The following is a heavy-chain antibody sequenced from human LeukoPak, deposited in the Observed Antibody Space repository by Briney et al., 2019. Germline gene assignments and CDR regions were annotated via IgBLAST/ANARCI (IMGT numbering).Heavy chain of an antibody. Sequence: GGSLRLSCTASGFTFGDYAMSWFRQAPGKGLEWVGFIRSKAYGGTTEYAASVKGRFTISRDDSKSIAYLQMNSLKTEDTAVYYCTRDSIWSGLPGFDYWGQGTLVTVSS. V-gene: IGHV3-49*03. CDR2: IRSKAYGGTT. D-gene: IGHD3-3*01. CDR1: GFTFGDYA. J-gene: IGHJ4*02. CDR3: TRDSIWSGLPGFDY.